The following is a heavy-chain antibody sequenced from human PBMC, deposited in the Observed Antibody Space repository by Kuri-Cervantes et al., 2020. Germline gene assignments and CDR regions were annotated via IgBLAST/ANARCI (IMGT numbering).Heavy chain of an antibody. Sequence: ASVTVSCKASGYTFTGYYMHWVRQAPGQGLEWMGWINPNSGGTNYAQKFQGRVTMTRDTSISTAYMELSRLRSDDTAVYYCAREYLYYYGSGKYGMDVWGQGTTVTVSS. V-gene: IGHV1-2*02. CDR3: AREYLYYYGSGKYGMDV. J-gene: IGHJ6*02. CDR2: INPNSGGT. CDR1: GYTFTGYY. D-gene: IGHD3-10*01.